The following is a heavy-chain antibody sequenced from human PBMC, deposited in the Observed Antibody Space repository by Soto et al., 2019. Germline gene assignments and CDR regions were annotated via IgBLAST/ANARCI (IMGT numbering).Heavy chain of an antibody. CDR2: IYYSGST. V-gene: IGHV4-59*01. D-gene: IGHD3-22*01. CDR3: ARGNYYDSSGYYDY. Sequence: SETLSLTCTVSGGSFISYYWSWIRQPPGKGLEWIGYIYYSGSTNYNPSLKSRVTISVDTSKNQFSLKLSSVTAADTAVYYCARGNYYDSSGYYDYWGQGTLVSVSS. J-gene: IGHJ4*02. CDR1: GGSFISYY.